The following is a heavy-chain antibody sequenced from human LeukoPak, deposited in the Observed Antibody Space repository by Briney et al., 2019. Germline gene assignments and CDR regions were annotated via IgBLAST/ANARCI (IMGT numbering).Heavy chain of an antibody. D-gene: IGHD3-3*01. CDR2: FYYSGST. CDR1: GGSVSSGSYY. J-gene: IGHJ4*02. V-gene: IGHV4-61*01. Sequence: SETLSLTCTVSGGSVSSGSYYWSWIRQPPGKRLEWIGYFYYSGSTKYNPSLKSRVTISVDTSKSQFSLELSSVTAADTAVYYCASTPYYDYWTGYFPFDYWGQGILVTVSS. CDR3: ASTPYYDYWTGYFPFDY.